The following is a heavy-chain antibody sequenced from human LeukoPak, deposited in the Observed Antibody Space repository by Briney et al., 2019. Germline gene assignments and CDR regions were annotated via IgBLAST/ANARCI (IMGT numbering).Heavy chain of an antibody. CDR2: INPNSGGT. J-gene: IGHJ4*02. D-gene: IGHD2-2*01. CDR1: GYTFTGYY. V-gene: IGHV1-2*02. Sequence: ASVKVSCKASGYTFTGYYMHWVRQAPGQGLEWMGWINPNSGGTNYAQKFQGRVTMTRDTSISTAYMELSRLRSDDTAVYYCARDDGSTSTVDYWGQGTLVTVSS. CDR3: ARDDGSTSTVDY.